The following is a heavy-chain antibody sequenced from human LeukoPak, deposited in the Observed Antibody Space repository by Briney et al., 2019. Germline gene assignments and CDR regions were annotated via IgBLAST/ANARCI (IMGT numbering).Heavy chain of an antibody. J-gene: IGHJ4*02. CDR3: ARQHVLLWFGDRGEGMYYFDY. V-gene: IGHV4-39*01. Sequence: SETLSLTCTVSGGSISSSSYYWGWIRQPPGKGLEWIGSIYYSGSAYYNPSLKSRLTISVDTSKNQFSLKLSSVTAADTAVYYCARQHVLLWFGDRGEGMYYFDYWGQGTLVTVSS. CDR2: IYYSGSA. CDR1: GGSISSSSYY. D-gene: IGHD3-10*01.